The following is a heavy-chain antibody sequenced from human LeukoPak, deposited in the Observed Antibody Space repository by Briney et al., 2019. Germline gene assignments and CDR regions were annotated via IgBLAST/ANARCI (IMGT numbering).Heavy chain of an antibody. V-gene: IGHV4-34*01. D-gene: IGHD6-19*01. CDR3: ARGPVAVAGTGGYFDY. CDR2: INHSGST. CDR1: GGSFSGYY. J-gene: IGHJ4*02. Sequence: SETLSLTCAVYGGSFSGYYWSWIRQPPGKGLEWLGEINHSGSTNYNPSLKSRVTISVDTSKNQFSLKLSSVTAADTAVYYCARGPVAVAGTGGYFDYWGQGTLVTVSS.